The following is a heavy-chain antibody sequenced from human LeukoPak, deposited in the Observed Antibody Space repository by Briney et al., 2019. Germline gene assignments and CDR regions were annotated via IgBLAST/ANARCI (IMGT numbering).Heavy chain of an antibody. CDR2: INHNGST. CDR1: GGSFSGYY. J-gene: IGHJ4*02. D-gene: IGHD2-2*01. V-gene: IGHV4-34*01. Sequence: SETLSLTCAVYGGSFSGYYWSWIRQPPGKGLEWIGEINHNGSTNYNPSLKSRVTISVDTSKNQFSLKLSSVTAADTAVYYCARGGYCSSTSCYLGNSLDYWGQGTLVTVSS. CDR3: ARGGYCSSTSCYLGNSLDY.